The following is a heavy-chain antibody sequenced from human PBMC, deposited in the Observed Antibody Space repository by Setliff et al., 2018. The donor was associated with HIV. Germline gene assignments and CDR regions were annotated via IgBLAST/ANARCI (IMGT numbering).Heavy chain of an antibody. V-gene: IGHV4-39*07. CDR1: GGSISSSSYY. D-gene: IGHD1-26*01. J-gene: IGHJ4*02. CDR3: ARGLVGATVGFDY. Sequence: PSETLSLTCTVSGGSISSSSYYWGWIRQPPGKGLEWIGRIYTSGSTNYNPSLKSRVTMSVDTSKNQFSLKLSSVTAADTAVYYCARGLVGATVGFDYWGQGTLVTVSS. CDR2: IYTSGST.